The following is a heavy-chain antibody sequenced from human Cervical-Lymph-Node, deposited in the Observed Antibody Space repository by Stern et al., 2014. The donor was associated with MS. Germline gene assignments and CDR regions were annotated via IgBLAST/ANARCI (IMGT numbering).Heavy chain of an antibody. J-gene: IGHJ4*02. Sequence: QLQLQESGPGLVTPSETLSLTCTVSGGSISSYYWSWIRQPPGKGLEWIGYIYYSASTHYNPSLKSRVTISVDTSKNQFSLKLSSVTAADTAVYYCAREALAAAGLDYWGQGTLVTVSS. CDR3: AREALAAAGLDY. D-gene: IGHD6-13*01. CDR2: IYYSAST. CDR1: GGSISSYY. V-gene: IGHV4-59*01.